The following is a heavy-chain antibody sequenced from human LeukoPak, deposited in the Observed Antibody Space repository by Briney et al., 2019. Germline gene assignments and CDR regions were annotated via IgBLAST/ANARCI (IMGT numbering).Heavy chain of an antibody. Sequence: QLGGFLRLSCAASGFTFSSYGMHWVRQAPGKGLEWVAVIWYDGSNKYYADSVKGRFTISRDNSKNTLYLQMNSLRAEDTAVYYCARDTQYYDFWSGSRSYGMDVWGQGTTVTVSS. V-gene: IGHV3-33*01. CDR1: GFTFSSYG. D-gene: IGHD3-3*01. CDR2: IWYDGSNK. J-gene: IGHJ6*02. CDR3: ARDTQYYDFWSGSRSYGMDV.